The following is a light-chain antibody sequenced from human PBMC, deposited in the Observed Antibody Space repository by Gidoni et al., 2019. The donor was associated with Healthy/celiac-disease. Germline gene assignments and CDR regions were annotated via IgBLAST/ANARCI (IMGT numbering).Light chain of an antibody. J-gene: IGLJ1*01. CDR1: ALPKQY. CDR2: KDS. CDR3: QSADSSGTYV. Sequence: SYALTQPPSVSVSPGQTARITCSGDALPKQYAYWYQQKPGTAPVLVIYKDSERPSGIPERFSGSSSGTTVTLPISGVQAEDEADYYWQSADSSGTYVFGTGTKVTVL. V-gene: IGLV3-25*03.